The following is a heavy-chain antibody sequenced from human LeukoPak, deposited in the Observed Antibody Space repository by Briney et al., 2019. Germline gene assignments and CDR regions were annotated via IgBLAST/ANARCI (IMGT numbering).Heavy chain of an antibody. D-gene: IGHD5-12*01. J-gene: IGHJ4*02. CDR1: GFTFGDYA. CDR2: IRSKAYGGTT. Sequence: PGGSLRLSCTASGFTFGDYAMSWVRQAPGKGLEWVGFIRSKAYGGTTEYAASVKGRFTISRDDSKSIAYLQMNSLKTEDTAVYYCTRADSGYDHFDYWGQGTLVTVSS. CDR3: TRADSGYDHFDY. V-gene: IGHV3-49*04.